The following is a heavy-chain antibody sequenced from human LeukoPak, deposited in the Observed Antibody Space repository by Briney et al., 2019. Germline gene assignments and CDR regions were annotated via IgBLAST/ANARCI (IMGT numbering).Heavy chain of an antibody. CDR1: GGSISSYY. V-gene: IGHV4-4*07. D-gene: IGHD3-22*01. Sequence: SETLSLTCTVSGGSISSYYWSWILQPAGKGLEWIGCIYTSGSTNYNPSLKSRVTVSVDTSKNQFTLKLSSVAAADKAVYYCAGDYYDSSGSDYWGQGTLVTVSS. CDR2: IYTSGST. J-gene: IGHJ4*02. CDR3: AGDYYDSSGSDY.